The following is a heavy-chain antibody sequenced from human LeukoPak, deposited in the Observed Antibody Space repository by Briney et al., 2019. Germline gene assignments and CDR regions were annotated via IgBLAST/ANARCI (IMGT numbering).Heavy chain of an antibody. CDR2: TYYKSKWYN. V-gene: IGHV6-1*01. Sequence: PSQTLSLTCAISGDSVSSNSAGWNWIRQSPSRGLEWLGRTYYKSKWYNDYAESVKSRITINPDTSKNQFSLQLNSVTPEDTAVFFCARLGALWWLTLDYWGQGTLVSVSS. D-gene: IGHD2-21*01. J-gene: IGHJ4*02. CDR3: ARLGALWWLTLDY. CDR1: GDSVSSNSAG.